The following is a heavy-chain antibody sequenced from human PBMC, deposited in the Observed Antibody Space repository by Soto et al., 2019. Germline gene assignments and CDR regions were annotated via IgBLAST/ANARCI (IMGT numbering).Heavy chain of an antibody. V-gene: IGHV3-11*01. CDR1: GFTFSDYY. J-gene: IGHJ4*02. CDR3: ARGTYRSKTDFDY. D-gene: IGHD6-13*01. Sequence: GSLRLSCAASGFTFSDYYMTWIRQAPGSGLEWVSYISSSSGTISYANSVRGRFTISRDNAQNSLYLQMTSLRAEDTAVYYCARGTYRSKTDFDYWGQGTLVTVSS. CDR2: ISSSSGTI.